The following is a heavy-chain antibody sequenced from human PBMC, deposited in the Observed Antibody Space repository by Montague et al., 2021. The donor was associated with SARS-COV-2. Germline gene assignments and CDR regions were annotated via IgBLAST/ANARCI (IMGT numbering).Heavy chain of an antibody. Sequence: SETLSLTCTSSVGSNRSSNYYWSCISQPPGKGREWICSIYYSGSTYYNPSLKSRVTISVDTSKNQFSLKLSSVTAADTAVYYCARDYGDYGSGYYYGMDVWGQGTTVTVSS. V-gene: IGHV4-39*07. D-gene: IGHD4-17*01. CDR2: IYYSGST. CDR1: VGSNRSSNYY. J-gene: IGHJ6*02. CDR3: ARDYGDYGSGYYYGMDV.